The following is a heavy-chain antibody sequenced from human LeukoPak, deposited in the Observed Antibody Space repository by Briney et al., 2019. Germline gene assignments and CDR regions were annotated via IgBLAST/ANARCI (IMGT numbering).Heavy chain of an antibody. CDR2: ISGSGDST. CDR1: GFTFVNYG. J-gene: IGHJ4*02. D-gene: IGHD6-19*01. Sequence: GGSLRLSWAASGFTFVNYGMSWVRQAPGKGLEWVSAISGSGDSTNSADSVKGRFTISRDNSKNTLSLQMNSLRAEDTAVYYCAKAYSIGWNYFDYWGQGTLVTVSS. CDR3: AKAYSIGWNYFDY. V-gene: IGHV3-23*01.